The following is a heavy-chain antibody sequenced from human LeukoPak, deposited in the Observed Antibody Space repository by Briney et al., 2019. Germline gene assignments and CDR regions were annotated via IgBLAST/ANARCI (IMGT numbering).Heavy chain of an antibody. D-gene: IGHD1-14*01. CDR3: ARDRDHYYFDY. J-gene: IGHJ4*02. CDR2: ISTYNGNT. V-gene: IGHV1-18*01. Sequence: ASVKVSCKASTYTFTSYGISWVRQAPGQGLEWMGWISTYNGNTNYAQKLQGRVTMTTDTSTSTAYMELRSLRSDDTAVYYCARDRDHYYFDYWGQGTLVTVSS. CDR1: TYTFTSYG.